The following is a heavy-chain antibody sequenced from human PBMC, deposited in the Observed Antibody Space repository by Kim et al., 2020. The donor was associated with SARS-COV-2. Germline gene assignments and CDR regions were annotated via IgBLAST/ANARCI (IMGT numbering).Heavy chain of an antibody. J-gene: IGHJ3*02. V-gene: IGHV3-23*01. Sequence: DSVKGRFTISRDNSKNTLYLQMNSLRAEDTAVYYCATIYLAVAGKGAFDIWGQGTMVTVSS. CDR3: ATIYLAVAGKGAFDI. D-gene: IGHD6-19*01.